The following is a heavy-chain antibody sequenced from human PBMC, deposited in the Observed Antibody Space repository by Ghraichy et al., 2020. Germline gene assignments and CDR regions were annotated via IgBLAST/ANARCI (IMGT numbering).Heavy chain of an antibody. V-gene: IGHV4-34*01. CDR3: ARYPIAAAGPLDY. CDR2: INHSGST. CDR1: GGSFSGYY. J-gene: IGHJ4*02. Sequence: SQTLSLTCAVYGGSFSGYYWSWIRQPPGKGLEWIGEINHSGSTNYNPSLKSRVTISVDTSKKQFSLKLSSVTAADTAVYYCARYPIAAAGPLDYWGQGTLVTVSS. D-gene: IGHD6-13*01.